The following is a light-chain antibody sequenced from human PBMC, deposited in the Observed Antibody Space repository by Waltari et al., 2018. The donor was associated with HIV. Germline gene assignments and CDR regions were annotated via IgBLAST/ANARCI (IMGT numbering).Light chain of an antibody. CDR2: WDN. CDR1: NSNIGLHY. V-gene: IGLV1-47*01. J-gene: IGLJ3*02. Sequence: QSVLTQPPSASGTPGQRVTIYCSGSNSNIGLHYVYWYQQLPGTAPKLLIYWDNQRPSGVPGRFSGSKSGTSASLAISGLRSEDEADYYCAAWDDSLSGRVFGGGTNLTVL. CDR3: AAWDDSLSGRV.